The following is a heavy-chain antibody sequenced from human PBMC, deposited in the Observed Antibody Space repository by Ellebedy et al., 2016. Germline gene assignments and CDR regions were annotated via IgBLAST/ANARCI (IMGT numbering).Heavy chain of an antibody. CDR3: ARLIQYDYVWGSRFFDY. D-gene: IGHD3-16*01. CDR1: GGSFSGYY. V-gene: IGHV4-59*08. CDR2: IYYSGST. Sequence: SETLSLTCAVYGGSFSGYYWSWIRQPPGKGLEWIGYIYYSGSTNYNPSLKSRVTISVDTSKNQFSLKLSSVTAADTAVYYCARLIQYDYVWGSRFFDYWGQGTLVTVSS. J-gene: IGHJ4*02.